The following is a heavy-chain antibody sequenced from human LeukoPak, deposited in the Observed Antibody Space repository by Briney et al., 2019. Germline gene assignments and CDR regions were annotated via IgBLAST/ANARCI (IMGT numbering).Heavy chain of an antibody. V-gene: IGHV3-23*01. CDR1: GFTVSSNS. Sequence: SGGSLRLSCTVSGFTVSSNSMSWVRQAPGKGLEWVSAISGSGGSTYYADSVKGRFTISRDNSKNTLYLQMNSLRAEDTAVYYCAKGPRGILTGQLFDIWGQGTMVTVSS. D-gene: IGHD3-9*01. CDR3: AKGPRGILTGQLFDI. CDR2: ISGSGGST. J-gene: IGHJ3*02.